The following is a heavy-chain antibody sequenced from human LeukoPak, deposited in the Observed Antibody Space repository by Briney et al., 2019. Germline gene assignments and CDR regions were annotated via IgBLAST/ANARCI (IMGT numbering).Heavy chain of an antibody. CDR3: ARYVEMATISVLHAFDI. J-gene: IGHJ3*02. CDR2: ISSSSSYI. Sequence: GGSLRLSCAASGFTFSSYSMNWVRQAPGKGLEWVSSISSSSSYIYYADSVKGRFTISRDNAKNSLYLQMNSLRAEDTAVYYCARYVEMATISVLHAFDIWGQGTMVTVSS. D-gene: IGHD5-24*01. V-gene: IGHV3-21*01. CDR1: GFTFSSYS.